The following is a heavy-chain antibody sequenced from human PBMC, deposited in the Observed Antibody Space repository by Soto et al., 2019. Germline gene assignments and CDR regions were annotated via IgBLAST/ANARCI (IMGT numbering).Heavy chain of an antibody. CDR3: ASGRITPIVAYYFDY. D-gene: IGHD3-22*01. J-gene: IGHJ4*02. Sequence: PSDTLSLTCAVSGYSISSGHYWGWIRQPPGKGLEWIGSIYHSGSTYYNPSLKSRVTISVDTSKNQFSLKLSSVTAADTAVYYCASGRITPIVAYYFDYWGQGTLVTVSS. V-gene: IGHV4-38-2*01. CDR1: GYSISSGHY. CDR2: IYHSGST.